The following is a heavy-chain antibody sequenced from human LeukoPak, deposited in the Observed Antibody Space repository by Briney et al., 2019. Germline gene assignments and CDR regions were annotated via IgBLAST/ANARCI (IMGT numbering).Heavy chain of an antibody. CDR2: IKQDGSDR. Sequence: GGSLRLSCAASGFTFTYYWMSWVRQAPGTGLEWVANIKQDGSDRNYVTSVRGRFTISRDNAESSLYLQMNSLRAEDAAVYYCVRNLAVAGTCFDSWGQGTLVTVSS. J-gene: IGHJ4*02. D-gene: IGHD6-19*01. V-gene: IGHV3-7*03. CDR3: VRNLAVAGTCFDS. CDR1: GFTFTYYW.